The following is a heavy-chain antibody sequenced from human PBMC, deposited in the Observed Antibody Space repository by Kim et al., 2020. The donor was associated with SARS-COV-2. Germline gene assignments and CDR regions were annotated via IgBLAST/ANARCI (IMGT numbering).Heavy chain of an antibody. J-gene: IGHJ4*02. Sequence: ADAVKGRFTISRENSKNTLSLQMNSRRAEDTAVYYCAKGTTSTTYSATDYWGQGTLVTVSS. CDR3: AKGTTSTTYSATDY. D-gene: IGHD2-2*01. V-gene: IGHV3-23*01.